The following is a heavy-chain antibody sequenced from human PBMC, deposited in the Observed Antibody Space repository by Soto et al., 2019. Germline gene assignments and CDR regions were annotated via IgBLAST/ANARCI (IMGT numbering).Heavy chain of an antibody. D-gene: IGHD2-21*01. CDR2: IYYSGSS. J-gene: IGHJ6*02. CDR1: GGSVTSYY. V-gene: IGHV4-59*02. CDR3: ATVTEYTPIASYPYCVDG. Sequence: SETLSLTCTVSGGSVTSYYLCWIRQPPGKGMEWIAFIYYSGSSTYNPSLKSRVTVSVAISKNQYSLTRTSVTAAYTAVYYCATVTEYTPIASYPYCVDGWVQGATVTVSS.